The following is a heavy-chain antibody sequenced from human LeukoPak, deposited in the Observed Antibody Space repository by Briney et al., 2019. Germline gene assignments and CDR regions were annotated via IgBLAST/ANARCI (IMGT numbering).Heavy chain of an antibody. CDR1: GFTFSNSW. Sequence: GRSLRLSCAASGFTFSNSWMSWVRQDPGKGLEWVANIKQEGSEKYYVDSVKSRFTISRDNAKNPLYLQMNSLRAEDTAVYYCARDWGLYSSSWDYWGQGTLVTVSS. V-gene: IGHV3-7*01. J-gene: IGHJ4*02. D-gene: IGHD6-13*01. CDR2: IKQEGSEK. CDR3: ARDWGLYSSSWDY.